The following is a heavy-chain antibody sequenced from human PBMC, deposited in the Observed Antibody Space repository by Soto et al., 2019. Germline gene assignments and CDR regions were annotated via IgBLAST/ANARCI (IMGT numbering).Heavy chain of an antibody. V-gene: IGHV1-18*01. J-gene: IGHJ6*03. CDR2: ISAFNGNT. D-gene: IGHD6-19*01. Sequence: QDQLVQSGAEVKKPGASVTVSCKASGYSFTNYGVTWVRQAPGQGLEWMGWISAFNGNTHYAQNLQGRVTMTTDASTSTAYMELRSLRSDDTAVYYCARDRGVAPPVAGNTHYYYYMDVWGTGTTVTVSS. CDR1: GYSFTNYG. CDR3: ARDRGVAPPVAGNTHYYYYMDV.